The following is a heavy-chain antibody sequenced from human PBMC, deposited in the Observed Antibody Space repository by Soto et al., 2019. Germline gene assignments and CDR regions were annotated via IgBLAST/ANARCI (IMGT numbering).Heavy chain of an antibody. CDR2: ISGSGGST. CDR3: AKAPYCGGDCYSYFQH. D-gene: IGHD2-21*02. J-gene: IGHJ1*01. V-gene: IGHV3-23*01. Sequence: GGSLRLSCAASGFTFSSYAMSWVRQAPGKGLEWVSAISGSGGSTYYADSVKGQFTISRDNSKNTLYLQMNSLRAEDTAVYYCAKAPYCGGDCYSYFQHWGQGTLVTVSS. CDR1: GFTFSSYA.